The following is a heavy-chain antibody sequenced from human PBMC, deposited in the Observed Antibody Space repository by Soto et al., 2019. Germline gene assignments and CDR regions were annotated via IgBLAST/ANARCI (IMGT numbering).Heavy chain of an antibody. V-gene: IGHV3-21*01. CDR3: ARDLPTREGELDY. J-gene: IGHJ4*02. D-gene: IGHD2-21*01. Sequence: PGGSLRLSCAASGFTFSSYSMNWVRQAPGKGLEWVSSISSSSSYIYYADSVKGRFTISRDNAKNSLYLQMNSLRAEDTAVYYCARDLPTREGELDYWGQGTLVTVSS. CDR1: GFTFSSYS. CDR2: ISSSSSYI.